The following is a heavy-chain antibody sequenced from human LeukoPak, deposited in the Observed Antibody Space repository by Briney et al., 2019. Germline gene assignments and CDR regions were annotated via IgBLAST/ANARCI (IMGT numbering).Heavy chain of an antibody. D-gene: IGHD2-2*01. CDR2: ISSSSSTI. J-gene: IGHJ4*02. CDR3: AKDEYQLLSGEDY. Sequence: GGSLRLSCAASGFTFSSYSMNWVRQAPGKGLEWVSYISSSSSTIYYADSVKGRFTISRDNAKNSLYLQMNSLRAEDTAVYYCAKDEYQLLSGEDYWGQGTLVTVSS. V-gene: IGHV3-48*04. CDR1: GFTFSSYS.